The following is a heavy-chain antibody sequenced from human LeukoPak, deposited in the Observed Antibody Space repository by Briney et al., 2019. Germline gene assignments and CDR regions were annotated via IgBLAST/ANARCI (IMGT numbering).Heavy chain of an antibody. CDR2: MNPNGGNT. CDR3: ARGYDTTNNYYYYGMDV. J-gene: IGHJ6*02. CDR1: GYTFTSYD. V-gene: IGHV1-8*01. Sequence: ASVKVSCKASGYTFTSYDINWVRQATGQGLEWMGWMNPNGGNTGYAQKFQGRVTMTRNTSISTAYMELSSLRSEDTAVYYCARGYDTTNNYYYYGMDVWGQGTTVTVSS. D-gene: IGHD3-9*01.